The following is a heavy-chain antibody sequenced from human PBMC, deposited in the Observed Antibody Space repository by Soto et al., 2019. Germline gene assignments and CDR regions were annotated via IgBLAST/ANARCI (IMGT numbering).Heavy chain of an antibody. D-gene: IGHD3-22*01. Sequence: ASVQVSCKASGYTFTGYYMHWVRQAPGQGLEWMGWINPNSGGTNYAQKFQGRVTMTRDTSISTAYMELSRLSSDDTAVYYCARYGIAHYYDSSGYLHRPYYFDSWGQGTLVTVSS. CDR2: INPNSGGT. CDR1: GYTFTGYY. V-gene: IGHV1-2*02. CDR3: ARYGIAHYYDSSGYLHRPYYFDS. J-gene: IGHJ4*02.